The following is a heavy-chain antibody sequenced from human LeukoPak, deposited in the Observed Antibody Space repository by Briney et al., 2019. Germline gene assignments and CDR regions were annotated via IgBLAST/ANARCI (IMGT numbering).Heavy chain of an antibody. D-gene: IGHD3-10*02. CDR1: GFTFRSYD. Sequence: GGSLRLSCAASGFTFRSYDMHWVRQATGKGLEWVSGIGTAGEIYYPGSVKGRFTISRENAKNSLYLQMNSLRAGDTAVYYCARHLANVRWGVNPRWFDPWGQGTLVTVSS. V-gene: IGHV3-13*01. J-gene: IGHJ5*02. CDR2: IGTAGEI. CDR3: ARHLANVRWGVNPRWFDP.